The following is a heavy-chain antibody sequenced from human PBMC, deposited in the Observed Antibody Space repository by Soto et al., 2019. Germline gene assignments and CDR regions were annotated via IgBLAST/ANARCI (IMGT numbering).Heavy chain of an antibody. CDR3: ERQGFGPLHGLVDV. CDR1: GGSISSYY. CDR2: VHHSWGS. D-gene: IGHD3-10*01. V-gene: IGHV4-59*08. J-gene: IGHJ4*01. Sequence: QVQLQESGPGLVKPSETLSLSCTVSGGSISSYYWSWFRQSPGKRMEWIGYVHHSWGSSYNPSLQSRVAISLDASKSQFSLKGTSVTATDTAVYYCERQGFGPLHGLVDVWGQGNPGHLLL.